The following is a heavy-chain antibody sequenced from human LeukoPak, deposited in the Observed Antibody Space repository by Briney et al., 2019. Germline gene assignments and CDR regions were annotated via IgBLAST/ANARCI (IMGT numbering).Heavy chain of an antibody. D-gene: IGHD3-10*01. CDR3: ARHYGSGSYSLDY. J-gene: IGHJ4*02. Sequence: PGRSLRLSCAASGFTFSSYGMHWVRQAPGKGLEWVAVISYDGNNKYYADSVKGRFTISRDNSKNTLYLQMNSLRAEDTAVYYCARHYGSGSYSLDYWGQGTLVTVSS. CDR1: GFTFSSYG. CDR2: ISYDGNNK. V-gene: IGHV3-30*03.